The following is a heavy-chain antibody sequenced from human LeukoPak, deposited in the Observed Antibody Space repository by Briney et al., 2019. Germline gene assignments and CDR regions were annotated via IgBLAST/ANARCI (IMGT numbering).Heavy chain of an antibody. J-gene: IGHJ5*02. V-gene: IGHV3-23*01. CDR2: ISGSGGST. CDR1: GFTFSSYA. D-gene: IGHD4-17*01. Sequence: PGGSLRLSCAASGFTFSSYAMSWVRQAPGKGLEWVSAISGSGGSTYYADSVKGRFTISRDNSKNTLYLQMNSLRAEDTAVYYCARVAPAHGDENNWFDPWGQGTLVTVSS. CDR3: ARVAPAHGDENNWFDP.